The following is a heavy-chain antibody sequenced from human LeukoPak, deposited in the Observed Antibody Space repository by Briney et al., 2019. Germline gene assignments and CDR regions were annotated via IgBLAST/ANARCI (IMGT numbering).Heavy chain of an antibody. CDR2: IHHSETT. D-gene: IGHD4/OR15-4a*01. CDR1: GGSITSSHW. CDR3: AISVLRSAFDI. V-gene: IGHV4-4*02. J-gene: IGHJ3*02. Sequence: PSGTLSLNCDVSGGSITSSHWWTWIRQPPGKGLEWVGEIHHSETTNYNSSLKSRVTISVDKSKNQFSLKLTSVTAADTAVYYCAISVLRSAFDIWGQGTMVTVSS.